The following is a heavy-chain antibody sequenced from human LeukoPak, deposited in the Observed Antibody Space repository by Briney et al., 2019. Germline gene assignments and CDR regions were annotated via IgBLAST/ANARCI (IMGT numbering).Heavy chain of an antibody. Sequence: ASVKVSCKTAGYTFTDFYVHWVRQAPGQGLEWMGRINPNMGGTDSAQKFQGRVTLTGDTSISTAYMELSRLASDDTAVYYCATRTLITNFGVVSPYDNYAVGVWGQGTTVTVSS. J-gene: IGHJ6*02. CDR2: INPNMGGT. D-gene: IGHD3-3*01. V-gene: IGHV1-2*06. CDR1: GYTFTDFY. CDR3: ATRTLITNFGVVSPYDNYAVGV.